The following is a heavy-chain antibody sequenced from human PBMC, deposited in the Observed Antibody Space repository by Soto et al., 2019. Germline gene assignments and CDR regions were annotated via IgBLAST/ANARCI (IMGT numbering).Heavy chain of an antibody. CDR2: IYHSGST. CDR3: ARGERQQQRDY. D-gene: IGHD6-13*01. Sequence: SKTLSLTCSVSVDSISSSKWWSWVRHPPGEGKEWNGEIYHSGSTNNNPSLKSRIIITIDKSKNQFSLKLSSVTDADTAVYYCARGERQQQRDYWGQGTLVTVS. J-gene: IGHJ4*02. CDR1: VDSISSSKW. V-gene: IGHV4-4*02.